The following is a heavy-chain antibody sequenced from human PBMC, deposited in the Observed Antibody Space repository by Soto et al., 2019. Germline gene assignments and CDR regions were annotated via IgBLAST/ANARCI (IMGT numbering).Heavy chain of an antibody. J-gene: IGHJ5*02. V-gene: IGHV4-39*01. D-gene: IGHD2-15*01. Sequence: QLQLQETGPGLVRPSETLSLTCTVSGGSINSSSYYWGWIRQPPGKGLEWIGSIDYSGDAHYNPPLKSRVTISIDTSKNQFSLKLFSVTAADTAVYYCARHHVLVVDPWGQGTLVTVSS. CDR3: ARHHVLVVDP. CDR1: GGSINSSSYY. CDR2: IDYSGDA.